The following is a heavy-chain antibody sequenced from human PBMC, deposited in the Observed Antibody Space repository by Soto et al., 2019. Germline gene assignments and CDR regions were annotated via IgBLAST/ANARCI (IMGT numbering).Heavy chain of an antibody. D-gene: IGHD3-10*01. CDR3: ARQARSITMVRGVITTNNWFDP. CDR1: GYSFTSYW. CDR2: IDPSDSYT. V-gene: IGHV5-10-1*01. Sequence: GESLKISCKGSGYSFTSYWISWVRQMPGKGLEWMGRIDPSDSYTNYSPSFQGHVTISADKSISTAYLQGISLKASDTAMYYCARQARSITMVRGVITTNNWFDPWGQGTLVTVSS. J-gene: IGHJ5*02.